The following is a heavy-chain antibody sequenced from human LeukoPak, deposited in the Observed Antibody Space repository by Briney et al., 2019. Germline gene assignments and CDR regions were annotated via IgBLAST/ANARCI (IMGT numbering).Heavy chain of an antibody. CDR3: AASSHSGSYRAH. D-gene: IGHD3-10*01. V-gene: IGHV4-59*12. Sequence: SETLSLTCSLSGGSISSFYLGWIRQPPGKGLEWIGYSSYTADSNYNPSHKSRVTISIDTSTKQFSLRLTSLSPAATAVYYCAASSHSGSYRAHWGQGPLVTVSS. CDR1: GGSISSFY. J-gene: IGHJ4*02. CDR2: SSYTADS.